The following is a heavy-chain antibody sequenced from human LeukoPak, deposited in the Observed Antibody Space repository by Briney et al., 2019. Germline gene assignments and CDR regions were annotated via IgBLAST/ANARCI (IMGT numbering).Heavy chain of an antibody. CDR1: GGSINTNSYS. CDR3: ARGTVYDF. Sequence: NPSETLSLTCTVSGGSINTNSYSWGWIRQAPGKGLEWIGSIYYSGTTYYNPSLRSRVTISVDTSKNQFSLKLSPVTAADTAVYYCARGTVYDFWDQGTLVTVSS. D-gene: IGHD2-8*01. V-gene: IGHV4-39*01. CDR2: IYYSGTT. J-gene: IGHJ4*02.